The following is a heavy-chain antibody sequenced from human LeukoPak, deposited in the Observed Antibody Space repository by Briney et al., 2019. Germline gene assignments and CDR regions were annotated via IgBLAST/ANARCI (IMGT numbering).Heavy chain of an antibody. D-gene: IGHD3-16*02. J-gene: IGHJ4*02. CDR3: ARHYVWGSYRY. Sequence: SETLSLTCTVSGGSISSYYWSWIRQPPGKGLEWIGYIYYSGSTNYNPSLKSRVTISVDTSKNQFSLKLSSVTAADTAVYYCARHYVWGSYRYWGQGTLVTVSS. CDR2: IYYSGST. CDR1: GGSISSYY. V-gene: IGHV4-59*08.